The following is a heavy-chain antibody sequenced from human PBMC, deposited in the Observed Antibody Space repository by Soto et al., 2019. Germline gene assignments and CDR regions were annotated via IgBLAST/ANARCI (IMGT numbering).Heavy chain of an antibody. J-gene: IGHJ5*02. D-gene: IGHD4-17*01. Sequence: ESLRLSCAASGFTFSSYWMSWVRQAPGKGLEWVANIKEDGSEKYYVDSVKGRFTISRDNAKNSLYLQMSSLRAEDTAVYYCAMHDYGGSYVTWGQGTLVTVSS. CDR2: IKEDGSEK. CDR1: GFTFSSYW. V-gene: IGHV3-7*03. CDR3: AMHDYGGSYVT.